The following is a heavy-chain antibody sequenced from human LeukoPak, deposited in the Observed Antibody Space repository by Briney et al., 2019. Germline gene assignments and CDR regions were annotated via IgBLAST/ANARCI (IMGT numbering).Heavy chain of an antibody. D-gene: IGHD1-14*01. V-gene: IGHV3-13*01. J-gene: IGHJ4*02. CDR3: VREARGNHYTYFDY. CDR1: GFTLGSHD. Sequence: QAGGSLRLSCTASGFTLGSHDMHWVRQSPGQGLEWVAAVSSGFHAFFADSVQGRFTVSREDARNSLYLQMNSLRAGDTAVYYCVREARGNHYTYFDYWGQGTLVTVSS. CDR2: VSSGFHA.